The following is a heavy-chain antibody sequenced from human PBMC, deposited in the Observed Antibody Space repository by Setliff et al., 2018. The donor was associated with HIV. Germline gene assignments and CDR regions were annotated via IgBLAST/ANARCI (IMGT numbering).Heavy chain of an antibody. CDR1: GRSFSGYY. CDR3: ARGWGHDGFDF. V-gene: IGHV4-34*01. D-gene: IGHD7-27*01. CDR2: INHSGGT. J-gene: IGHJ3*01. Sequence: SETLSLTCAVYGRSFSGYYWNWIRQSPGKGLEWIGGINHSGGTNYNPSLKSRVTMSIDTSKNQFSLNVSSVTAADTAVYYCARGWGHDGFDFRGQGAMVTVSS.